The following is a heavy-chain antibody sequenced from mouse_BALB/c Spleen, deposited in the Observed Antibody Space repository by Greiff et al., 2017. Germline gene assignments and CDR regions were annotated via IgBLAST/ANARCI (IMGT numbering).Heavy chain of an antibody. D-gene: IGHD2-3*01. J-gene: IGHJ4*01. CDR3: ARDGYYEGDYAMDY. Sequence: EVKLMESGPGLVKPSQSLSLTCSVTGYSITSGYYWNWIRQFPGNKLEWMGYISYDGSNNYNPSLKNRISITRDTSKNQFFLKLNSVTTEDTATYYCARDGYYEGDYAMDYWGQGTSVTVSS. CDR2: ISYDGSN. V-gene: IGHV3-6*02. CDR1: GYSITSGYY.